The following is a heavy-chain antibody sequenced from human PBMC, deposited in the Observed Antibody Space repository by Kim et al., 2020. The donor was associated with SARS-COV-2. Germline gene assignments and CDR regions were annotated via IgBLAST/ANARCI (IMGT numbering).Heavy chain of an antibody. J-gene: IGHJ5*02. V-gene: IGHV3-23*01. CDR1: GFTFSSYA. Sequence: GGSLRLSRAASGFTFSSYAMSWVRQAPGKGLEWVSAISGSGGSTYYADSVKGRFTISRDNSKNTLYLQMNSLRAEDTAVYYCAKAASLVPAAPSRYTAMATWGQGTLVTVSS. CDR3: AKAASLVPAAPSRYTAMAT. CDR2: ISGSGGST. D-gene: IGHD2-2*01.